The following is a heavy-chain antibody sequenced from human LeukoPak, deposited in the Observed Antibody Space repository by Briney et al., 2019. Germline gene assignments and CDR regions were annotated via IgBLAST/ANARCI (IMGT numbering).Heavy chain of an antibody. J-gene: IGHJ5*02. CDR2: INHSGST. V-gene: IGHV4-34*01. Sequence: SETLSLTCAVYGGSFSGYYWSWIRQPPGKGLEWIGEINHSGSTNHNPSLKSRVTISVDTSKNQFSLKLSSVTAADTAVYYCARDSKNLLWFGELLPWGQGTLVTVSS. CDR1: GGSFSGYY. D-gene: IGHD3-10*01. CDR3: ARDSKNLLWFGELLP.